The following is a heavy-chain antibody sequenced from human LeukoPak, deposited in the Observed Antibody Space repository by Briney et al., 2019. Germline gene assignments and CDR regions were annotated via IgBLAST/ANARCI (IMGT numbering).Heavy chain of an antibody. CDR1: GGSISSHY. V-gene: IGHV4-59*11. J-gene: IGHJ4*02. D-gene: IGHD3-16*01. CDR3: ARDGLLGEFDY. CDR2: IFYNGNS. Sequence: SETLSLTCTVSGGSISSHYWSWIRQPPGKGLEWIGYIFYNGNSNYNPSLKSRVTMSVGTSRNQLSVRLSSITAADTAVYYCARDGLLGEFDYWGQGTLVTVSS.